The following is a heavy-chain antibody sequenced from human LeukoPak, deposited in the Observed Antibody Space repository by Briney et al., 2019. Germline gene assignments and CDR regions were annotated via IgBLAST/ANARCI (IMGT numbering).Heavy chain of an antibody. Sequence: GGSLRLSCAASGFTFSSYWMHWVRQAPGKGLVWVSCIKSDGCTRYAESVKGRFPISRNNAKNTVSLQMKSLRAEDTGVYYCASAPSEIGGYYPEYFRLWGQGTLVIVSS. J-gene: IGHJ1*01. D-gene: IGHD3-22*01. CDR2: IKSDGCT. CDR1: GFTFSSYW. V-gene: IGHV3-74*01. CDR3: ASAPSEIGGYYPEYFRL.